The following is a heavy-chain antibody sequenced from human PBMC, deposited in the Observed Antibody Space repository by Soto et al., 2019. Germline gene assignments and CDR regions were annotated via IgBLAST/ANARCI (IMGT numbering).Heavy chain of an antibody. J-gene: IGHJ5*02. CDR1: VFTFSSYA. CDR3: AKDPGYDFWSGYSDRWFDP. V-gene: IGHV3-23*01. D-gene: IGHD3-3*01. CDR2: ISGSGGST. Sequence: LRLSFAASVFTFSSYAMSWVRQAPGKGLEWVSAISGSGGSTYYADSVKGRFTISRDNSKNTLYLQMNSLRAEDTAVYYCAKDPGYDFWSGYSDRWFDPWGQGTLVTVSS.